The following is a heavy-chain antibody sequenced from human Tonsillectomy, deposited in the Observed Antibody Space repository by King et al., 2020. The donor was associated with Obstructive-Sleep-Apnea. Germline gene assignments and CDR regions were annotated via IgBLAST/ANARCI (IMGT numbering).Heavy chain of an antibody. D-gene: IGHD6-13*01. CDR2: IYTGGST. CDR1: GFTVSGDY. V-gene: IGHV3-66*01. Sequence: DVQLVESGGGLVQPGGSLRLSCAASGFTVSGDYMSWVRQAPGKGLEWVSVIYTGGSTYYADSVKGSFAISRDNSRNTLYLQMNSLRADDTAVYYCARDFSLGTSSYFDLWGRGTLVIVSS. J-gene: IGHJ2*01. CDR3: ARDFSLGTSSYFDL.